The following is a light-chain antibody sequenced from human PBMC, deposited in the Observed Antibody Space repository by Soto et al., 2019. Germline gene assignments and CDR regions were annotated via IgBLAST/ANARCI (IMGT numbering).Light chain of an antibody. Sequence: DLQMTQSPSSLSASVGDRVTITCRASQGISNYLAWYQQKPGKVPKFLIYGASTLQSGVPSRFSGSGSGTEFTLTISSLQPEDVATYYCQKYGSAPFTFGPGTRVDVK. CDR1: QGISNY. J-gene: IGKJ3*01. V-gene: IGKV1-27*01. CDR2: GAS. CDR3: QKYGSAPFT.